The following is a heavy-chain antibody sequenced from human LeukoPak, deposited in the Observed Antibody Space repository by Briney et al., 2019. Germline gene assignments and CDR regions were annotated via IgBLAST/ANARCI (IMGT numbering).Heavy chain of an antibody. D-gene: IGHD3-22*01. J-gene: IGHJ6*03. CDR2: INPSGGST. CDR3: ARVGFGAMIVVVSYYYYMDV. CDR1: GYTFTSYY. V-gene: IGHV1-46*01. Sequence: ASVKVSCKASGYTFTSYYMHWVRQAPGQGLEWMGIINPSGGSTSYAQKFQGRVTMTRDTSTSTVYMELSSLRSEDTAVYYCARVGFGAMIVVVSYYYYMDVWGKGTTVTVSS.